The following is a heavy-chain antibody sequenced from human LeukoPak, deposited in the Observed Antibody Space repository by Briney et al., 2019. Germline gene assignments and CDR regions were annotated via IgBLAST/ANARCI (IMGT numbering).Heavy chain of an antibody. Sequence: GGSLRLSCAASGFTFSSYAMSWVRQAPGKGLEWVSAISGSGGSTYYADSVKGRFTISRDNSKNSLYLQMNSLRAEDTAVYYCARVASDSSGYYFNGWGQGTLVTVSS. CDR3: ARVASDSSGYYFNG. V-gene: IGHV3-23*01. D-gene: IGHD3-22*01. CDR1: GFTFSSYA. J-gene: IGHJ4*02. CDR2: ISGSGGST.